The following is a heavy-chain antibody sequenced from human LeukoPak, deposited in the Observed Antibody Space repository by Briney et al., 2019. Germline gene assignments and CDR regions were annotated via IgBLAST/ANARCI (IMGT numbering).Heavy chain of an antibody. J-gene: IGHJ4*02. Sequence: GGSLKLSCAASGFTFSGSAIHWVRQASGKGLEWIGRIRTRANGYATAYSASVQGRFTISRDDSKNTAYLQMNSLKTEDTAVYYCARADVEMATTNYFDYWGQGTLVTVSS. D-gene: IGHD5-24*01. CDR1: GFTFSGSA. V-gene: IGHV3-73*01. CDR3: ARADVEMATTNYFDY. CDR2: IRTRANGYAT.